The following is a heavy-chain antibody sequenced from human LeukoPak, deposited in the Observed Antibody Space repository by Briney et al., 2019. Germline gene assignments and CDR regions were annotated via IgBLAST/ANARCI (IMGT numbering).Heavy chain of an antibody. CDR2: ISGSGGST. CDR1: GFTFSSYA. J-gene: IGHJ4*02. Sequence: PAGGSLRLSCAASGFTFSSYAMSWVRQAPGKGLEWVSAISGSGGSTYYADSVKGRFTISRDNSKNTLYLQMNSLRAEDTAVYYCAKDPPIVVVVAATPFDYWGQGTLVTVSS. CDR3: AKDPPIVVVVAATPFDY. V-gene: IGHV3-23*01. D-gene: IGHD2-15*01.